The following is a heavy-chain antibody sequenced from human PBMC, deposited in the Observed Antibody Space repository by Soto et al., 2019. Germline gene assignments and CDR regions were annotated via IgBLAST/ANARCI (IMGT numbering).Heavy chain of an antibody. D-gene: IGHD2-2*01. CDR2: IYYSGST. Sequence: QVQLQESGPGLVKPSQTLSLTCTVSGGSISSGDYYWSWIRQPPGKGLEWIGYIYYSGSTYYNPSLKSRVTISVGSSKSQFSLERSSVTAADTAVYYCARVSQLQPLPVCACVIWGQGTMVTVSS. CDR1: GGSISSGDYY. J-gene: IGHJ3*02. CDR3: ARVSQLQPLPVCACVI. V-gene: IGHV4-30-4*01.